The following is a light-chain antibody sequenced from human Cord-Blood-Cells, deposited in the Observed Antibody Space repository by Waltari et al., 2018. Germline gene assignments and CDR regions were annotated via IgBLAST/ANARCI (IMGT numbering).Light chain of an antibody. Sequence: QSVLTQPPSASGTPGQRVTISCSGSSSTIRSNTVNWYQQLPGTAPKLLIYSNKQRPSGVPDRFSGSKSGTSASLAISGLQSEDEADYYCAAWDDSLNGPVFGGGTKLTVL. CDR2: SNK. J-gene: IGLJ3*02. CDR1: SSTIRSNT. CDR3: AAWDDSLNGPV. V-gene: IGLV1-44*01.